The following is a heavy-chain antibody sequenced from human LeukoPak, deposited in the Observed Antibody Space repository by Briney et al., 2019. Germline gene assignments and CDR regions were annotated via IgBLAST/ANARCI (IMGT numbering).Heavy chain of an antibody. V-gene: IGHV4-39*01. CDR2: IYYSGST. D-gene: IGHD3-9*01. CDR3: ARLLRYGGDYFDY. CDR1: GGSMSSTSY. J-gene: IGHJ4*02. Sequence: PSETLSLTCTVSGGSMSSTSYWGWIRQPPGKGLEWIGSIYYSGSTYYHPSPKSRVTISVDTSNNLFSLKLTSVTAADTAVYYCARLLRYGGDYFDYWGQGTLVTVSS.